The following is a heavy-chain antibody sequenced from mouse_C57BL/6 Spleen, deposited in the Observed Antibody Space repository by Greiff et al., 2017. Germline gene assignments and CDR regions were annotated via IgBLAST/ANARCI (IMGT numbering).Heavy chain of an antibody. V-gene: IGHV1-64*01. Sequence: VQLHQPGAELVKPGASVKLSCKASGYTFTSYWMHWVKQRPGQGLEWIGMIHPTNGSTNYNEKFKSKATLTVDKSSSTAYMQPSSLTSEDSAVYYSASKDGSWFAYWGQGTLVTVSA. CDR3: ASKDGSWFAY. CDR2: IHPTNGST. J-gene: IGHJ3*01. D-gene: IGHD2-3*01. CDR1: GYTFTSYW.